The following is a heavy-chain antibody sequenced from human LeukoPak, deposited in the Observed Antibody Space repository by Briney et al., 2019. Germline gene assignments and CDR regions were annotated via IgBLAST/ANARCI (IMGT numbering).Heavy chain of an antibody. J-gene: IGHJ4*02. CDR3: VRGLNSFDL. CDR1: GFTFSDHY. D-gene: IGHD2/OR15-2a*01. CDR2: SRIKADGYIT. Sequence: PGGCLRLSCVVSGFTFSDHYLDWVRQSPGRGLEWVGRSRIKADGYITQYAAPVKDRFTISRDESKDSLFLQMNSLKTEDTAMYYCVRGLNSFDLWGQGTPVTISS. V-gene: IGHV3-72*01.